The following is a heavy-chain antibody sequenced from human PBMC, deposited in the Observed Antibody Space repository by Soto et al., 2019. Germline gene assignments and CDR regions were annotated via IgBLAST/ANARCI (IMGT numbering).Heavy chain of an antibody. CDR3: ARVVPGAEAWFGP. Sequence: ASVKVSCKTSGDTFTNFGLSWVRQAPGQGLGWMGWIATYNTNRNYAQKFQGRLTLTTDTSTSTAYMELRSLRSDDTAVYYCARVVPGAEAWFGPWGQGTLVTVSS. CDR2: IATYNTNR. CDR1: GDTFTNFG. V-gene: IGHV1-18*01. J-gene: IGHJ5*02. D-gene: IGHD2-2*01.